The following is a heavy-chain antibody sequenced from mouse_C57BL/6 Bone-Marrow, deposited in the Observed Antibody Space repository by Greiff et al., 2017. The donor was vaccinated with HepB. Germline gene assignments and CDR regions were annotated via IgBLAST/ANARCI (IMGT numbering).Heavy chain of an antibody. CDR1: GYAFSSSW. V-gene: IGHV1-82*01. CDR3: ARGGIGFDY. J-gene: IGHJ2*01. Sequence: QVQLQQSGPELVKPGASVKISCKASGYAFSSSWMNWVKQRPGKGLEWIGRIYPGDGDTNYNGKFKGKATLTAYKSSSTAYMQLSSLTSEDSAVYFCARGGIGFDYWGQGTTLTVSS. CDR2: IYPGDGDT.